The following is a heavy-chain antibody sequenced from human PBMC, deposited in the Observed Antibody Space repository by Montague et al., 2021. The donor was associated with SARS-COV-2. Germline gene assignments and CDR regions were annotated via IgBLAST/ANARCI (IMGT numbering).Heavy chain of an antibody. CDR1: GFPFSSYD. Sequence: SLSLSCAAPGFPFSSYDMHWVRQAPGKGLEWVAVIWYDGSNQYYGDSVKGRFTISRDNSKNTLYLQMNSLRAEDTAVYYCAREYSAPRWFGEYNRYGMDVWGQGTTVTVSS. V-gene: IGHV3-33*08. CDR2: IWYDGSNQ. J-gene: IGHJ6*02. D-gene: IGHD3-10*01. CDR3: AREYSAPRWFGEYNRYGMDV.